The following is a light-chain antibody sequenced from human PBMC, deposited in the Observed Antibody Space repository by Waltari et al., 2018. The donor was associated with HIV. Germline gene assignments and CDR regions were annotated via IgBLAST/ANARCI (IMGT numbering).Light chain of an antibody. CDR3: QQSYSLPLP. V-gene: IGKV1-39*01. CDR1: CFTSTT. Sequence: DIQMTQSPASLSASVGDRVPITCRASCFTSTTLNWYHQRPGKAPKVRISSSSNLQRGVPSTFSGSGSGTDFTLTISRLQSDEFATYYCQQSYSLPLPFGPGTTVEIK. CDR2: SSS. J-gene: IGKJ3*01.